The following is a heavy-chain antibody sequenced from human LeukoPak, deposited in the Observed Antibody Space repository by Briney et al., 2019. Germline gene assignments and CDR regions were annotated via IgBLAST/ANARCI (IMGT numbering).Heavy chain of an antibody. CDR1: GYEFSSYG. CDR2: ISAYNGKT. V-gene: IGHV1-18*01. CDR3: AKDSPRDDYVRGSYRYSRRGLDI. J-gene: IGHJ3*02. Sequence: ASVKVSCKASGYEFSSYGISWVRQAPGQGLEWMGWISAYNGKTKYAEKFQGRLTMTTETSTSTAYMELRSLTSADTAVYYCAKDSPRDDYVRGSYRYSRRGLDIWGQGTLVTAS. D-gene: IGHD3-16*02.